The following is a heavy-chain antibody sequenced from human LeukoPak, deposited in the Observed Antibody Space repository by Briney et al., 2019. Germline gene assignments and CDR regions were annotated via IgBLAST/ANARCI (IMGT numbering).Heavy chain of an antibody. Sequence: PGGSLRLSCAASGFTFDDYGMSWVRQVPGKGLEWVSGINWNGGSTGYADSVKGRFTISRDNAKNSLYLQMDGLRVEDTALYYCARGIRFLKWLSGFDYWGQGTLVTVSS. J-gene: IGHJ4*02. V-gene: IGHV3-20*04. D-gene: IGHD3-3*01. CDR2: INWNGGST. CDR1: GFTFDDYG. CDR3: ARGIRFLKWLSGFDY.